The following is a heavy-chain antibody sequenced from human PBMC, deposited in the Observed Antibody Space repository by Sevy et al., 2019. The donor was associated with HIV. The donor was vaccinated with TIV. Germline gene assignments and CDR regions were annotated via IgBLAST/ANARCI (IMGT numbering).Heavy chain of an antibody. J-gene: IGHJ4*02. D-gene: IGHD6-19*01. CDR3: ARDAGYSTGWYAGY. CDR2: ISYDGSSQ. Sequence: GGSLRLSCAASGFTFSTHAMHWVRQAPGKGLEWVAVISYDGSSQYYADSVKGRFTISRDIAKNTLYLQMNSLSAEDTAVYFCARDAGYSTGWYAGYWGQGTLVTVSS. V-gene: IGHV3-30-3*01. CDR1: GFTFSTHA.